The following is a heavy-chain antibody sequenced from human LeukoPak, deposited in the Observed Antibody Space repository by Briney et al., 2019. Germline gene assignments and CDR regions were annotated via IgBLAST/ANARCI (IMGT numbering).Heavy chain of an antibody. CDR2: INPSGGST. Sequence: ASVKVSCTASGYTFTTYYIHWVRQAPGQGLEWMGFINPSGGSTSYAQKFQGRVTMTRDTSTSTVYMDLSSLRPEDTAVYYCARNVGSGLDYWGQGTLVIVSS. CDR1: GYTFTTYY. CDR3: ARNVGSGLDY. V-gene: IGHV1-46*03. J-gene: IGHJ4*02. D-gene: IGHD3-10*01.